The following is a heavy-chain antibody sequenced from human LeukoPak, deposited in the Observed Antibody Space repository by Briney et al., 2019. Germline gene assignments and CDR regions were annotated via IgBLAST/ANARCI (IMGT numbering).Heavy chain of an antibody. CDR3: ARFSRITPGDWGGAFDI. Sequence: PSETLSLTCTVSGGSISSSNSYWGWVRQPPGKGLEWIGSLYYSASTYYNPSLLSRVIVSMEKSKKQFSLVMRSVTAADTAVYYCARFSRITPGDWGGAFDIWSQGTTVIVSS. D-gene: IGHD2-21*02. V-gene: IGHV4-39*07. J-gene: IGHJ3*02. CDR1: GGSISSSNSY. CDR2: LYYSAST.